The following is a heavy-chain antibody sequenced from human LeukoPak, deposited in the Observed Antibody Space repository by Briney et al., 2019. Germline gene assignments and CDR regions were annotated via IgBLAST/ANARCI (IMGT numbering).Heavy chain of an antibody. Sequence: GGALRLSCAASGVTFSSDRMSWGRQAPGKGGGWGAHIKEDGGEKYYVESVRGGVTISREKAKKSQCMQMNSLRAEDTAVYYCARSGGSGSYYPYSSYGMDVWGKGPTVPVSS. D-gene: IGHD3-10*01. J-gene: IGHJ6*04. CDR1: GVTFSSDR. V-gene: IGHV3-7*03. CDR3: ARSGGSGSYYPYSSYGMDV. CDR2: IKEDGGEK.